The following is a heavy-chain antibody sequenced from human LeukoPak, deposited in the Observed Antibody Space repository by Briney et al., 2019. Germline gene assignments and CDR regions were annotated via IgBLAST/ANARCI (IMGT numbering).Heavy chain of an antibody. Sequence: GSXXGYYWSWIRQPPGKGLEWIGEINHSGSTNYNPSLKSRVTISVDTSKNQFSLKLRYVTAADTAVYYCGRXXXGSXSXXNXSSXXVWGKGTTVTISS. CDR1: GSXXGYY. CDR3: GRXXXGSXSXXNXSSXXV. V-gene: IGHV4-34*01. J-gene: IGHJ6*04. D-gene: IGHD3-10*01. CDR2: INHSGST.